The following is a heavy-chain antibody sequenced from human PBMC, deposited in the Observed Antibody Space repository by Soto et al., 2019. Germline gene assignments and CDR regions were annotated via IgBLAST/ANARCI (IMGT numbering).Heavy chain of an antibody. V-gene: IGHV4-59*01. Sequence: SETLSLTCTVSGGSISSYYWSWIRQPPGKGLEWIGYIYYSGSTNYNPSLKSRVTISVDTSKNQFSLKLSSVTAADTAVYYCARLNLGVEWSFDYWGQGTLVTVSS. CDR2: IYYSGST. D-gene: IGHD3-3*01. CDR3: ARLNLGVEWSFDY. CDR1: GGSISSYY. J-gene: IGHJ4*02.